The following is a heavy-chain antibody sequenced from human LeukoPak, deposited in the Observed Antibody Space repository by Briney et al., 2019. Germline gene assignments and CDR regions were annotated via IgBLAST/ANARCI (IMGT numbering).Heavy chain of an antibody. D-gene: IGHD2-15*01. Sequence: GGSLRLACAASASTLSSYAIGWVRQAPGEWLEWVSTTRTSGGSTYYADSVKGRFTISRDNSKNTVYLQMNSLRAEDTAVYYCAEGAASKAYWGQGTLVTVSS. CDR3: AEGAASKAY. J-gene: IGHJ4*02. V-gene: IGHV3-23*01. CDR1: ASTLSSYA. CDR2: TRTSGGST.